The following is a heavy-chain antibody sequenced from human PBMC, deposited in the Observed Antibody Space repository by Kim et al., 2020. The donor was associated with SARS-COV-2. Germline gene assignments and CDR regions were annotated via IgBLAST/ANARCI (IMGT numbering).Heavy chain of an antibody. CDR1: GYTFTSYA. CDR3: ARDYSGSGWYQRFDY. CDR2: INAGNGNT. J-gene: IGHJ4*02. D-gene: IGHD6-19*01. V-gene: IGHV1-3*01. Sequence: ASVKVSCKASGYTFTSYAMHWVRQAPGQRLEWMGWINAGNGNTKYSQKFQGRVTITRDTSASTAYMELSSLRSEDTAVYYCARDYSGSGWYQRFDYWGQGTLVTVSS.